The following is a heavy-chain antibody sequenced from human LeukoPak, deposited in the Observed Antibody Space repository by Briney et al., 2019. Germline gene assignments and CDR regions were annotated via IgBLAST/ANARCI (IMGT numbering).Heavy chain of an antibody. CDR3: ARDQPTGPDYYYYYMDV. CDR1: GGSISSGGYY. V-gene: IGHV4-30-2*01. J-gene: IGHJ6*03. CDR2: IYHSGST. Sequence: PSETLSLTCTVSGGSISSGGYYWSWIRQPPGKGLEWIGYIYHSGSTYYNPSLKSRVTISVDRSKNQFSLKLSSVTAADTAVYYCARDQPTGPDYYYYYMDVWGKGTTVTVSS.